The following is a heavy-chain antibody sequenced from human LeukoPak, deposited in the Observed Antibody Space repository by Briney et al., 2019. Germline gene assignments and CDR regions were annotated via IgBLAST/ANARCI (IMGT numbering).Heavy chain of an antibody. J-gene: IGHJ5*02. CDR2: INPNSGGT. CDR1: GYTFTGYY. Sequence: ASVKVSCKASGYTFTGYYMHWVRQAPGQGLEWMGWINPNSGGTNYAQKFQGRGTMTRDTSISTAYMGLSRLRSDDTAVYYCARDRRYGVKRNWFDPWGQGTLVTVSS. V-gene: IGHV1-2*02. CDR3: ARDRRYGVKRNWFDP. D-gene: IGHD4-23*01.